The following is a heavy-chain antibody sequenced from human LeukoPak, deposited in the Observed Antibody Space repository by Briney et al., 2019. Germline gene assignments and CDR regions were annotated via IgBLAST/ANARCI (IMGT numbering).Heavy chain of an antibody. CDR3: ARDSLGIAVASAWFDP. CDR1: GDSVSSNSAA. Sequence: SQTLSLTCAISGDSVSSNSAAWNWIRQSPSRGLEWLGRTYYRSKWYNDYAVSVKSRITINPDTSKNQFSLKLSSVTAADTAVYYCARDSLGIAVASAWFDPWGQGTLVTVSS. J-gene: IGHJ5*02. V-gene: IGHV6-1*01. CDR2: TYYRSKWYN. D-gene: IGHD6-19*01.